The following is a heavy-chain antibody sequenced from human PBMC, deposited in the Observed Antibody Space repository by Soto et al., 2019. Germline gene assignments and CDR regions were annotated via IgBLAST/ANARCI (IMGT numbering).Heavy chain of an antibody. CDR1: GFTFSRHS. J-gene: IGHJ4*02. CDR2: INSDTGYT. V-gene: IGHV1-3*04. CDR3: VSGKEAGVCLDH. Sequence: ASVKVSCKASGFTFSRHSIHWVRQAPGQRLEWMGWINSDTGYTKYSQKFQARLTITWDSSAKTAYMELSSLQSEETAVYYCVSGKEAGVCLDHWGQGTLVTVSS. D-gene: IGHD1-26*01.